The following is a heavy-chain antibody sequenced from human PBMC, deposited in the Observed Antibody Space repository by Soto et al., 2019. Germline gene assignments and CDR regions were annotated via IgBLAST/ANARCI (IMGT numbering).Heavy chain of an antibody. J-gene: IGHJ5*02. CDR1: GDSISSSSYY. V-gene: IGHV4-39*01. CDR3: ATLKGPFFIPTYNWFDP. Sequence: SETLSLTCTVSGDSISSSSYYWGWIRQPPGKGLEWIGDIYYSGTTHYNPSLKSRVTISIDTSKNQFSLHLRSVTAADTAVYYCATLKGPFFIPTYNWFDPWGQGTPVTVSS. CDR2: IYYSGTT. D-gene: IGHD3-16*02.